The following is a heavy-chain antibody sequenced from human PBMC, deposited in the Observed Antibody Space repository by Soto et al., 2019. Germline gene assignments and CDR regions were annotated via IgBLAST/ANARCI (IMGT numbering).Heavy chain of an antibody. CDR1: GGSIRSYY. Sequence: SETLSLSCTVSGGSIRSYYWSWIRQPPGKGLEWIGYIYYSGSTNYNPSLKSRVTISVDTSKNQFSLKMSSVTAADTAVYYCARLYGLDAFDIWGQGTMVTVSS. CDR2: IYYSGST. J-gene: IGHJ3*02. D-gene: IGHD3-16*02. CDR3: ARLYGLDAFDI. V-gene: IGHV4-59*08.